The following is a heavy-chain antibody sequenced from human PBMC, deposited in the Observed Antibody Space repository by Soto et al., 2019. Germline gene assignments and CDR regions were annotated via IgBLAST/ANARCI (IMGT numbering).Heavy chain of an antibody. D-gene: IGHD6-19*01. Sequence: SETLSLTCTVSGGSVSSGSYYWSWIRQPPGKGLEWIGYIYYSGSTNYNPSLKSRVTISVDTSKNQFSLKLSSVTAADTAVYYCARAGRIAVGGTFDYWGQGTLVTVSS. V-gene: IGHV4-61*01. CDR2: IYYSGST. CDR1: GGSVSSGSYY. CDR3: ARAGRIAVGGTFDY. J-gene: IGHJ4*02.